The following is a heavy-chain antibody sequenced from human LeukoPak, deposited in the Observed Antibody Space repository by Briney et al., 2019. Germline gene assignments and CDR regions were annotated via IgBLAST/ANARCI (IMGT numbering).Heavy chain of an antibody. CDR1: GFTFSSYG. D-gene: IGHD3-3*01. CDR3: ARVRYYDFWSGFSRPHIFDY. CDR2: IWYDGSNK. V-gene: IGHV3-33*01. Sequence: PGRSLRLSCAASGFTFSSYGMHWVRQAPGKGLEWVAVIWYDGSNKYYADSVKGRFTISRDNSKNTLYLQMNSLRAEDTAVYYCARVRYYDFWSGFSRPHIFDYWGQGTLVTVSS. J-gene: IGHJ4*02.